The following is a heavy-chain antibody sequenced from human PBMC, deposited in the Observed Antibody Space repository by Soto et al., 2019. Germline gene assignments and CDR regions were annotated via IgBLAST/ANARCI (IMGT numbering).Heavy chain of an antibody. CDR3: ARSLVGKYSSGPTRFDY. D-gene: IGHD6-19*01. Sequence: SETLSLTCTVSGGSISSGGYYWSWIRQHPGKGLEWIGYIYYSGSTYYNPSLKSRVTISVDTSKNQFSLKLSSVTAADTAVYYCARSLVGKYSSGPTRFDYWGQGTLVTVSS. J-gene: IGHJ4*02. CDR2: IYYSGST. CDR1: GGSISSGGYY. V-gene: IGHV4-31*03.